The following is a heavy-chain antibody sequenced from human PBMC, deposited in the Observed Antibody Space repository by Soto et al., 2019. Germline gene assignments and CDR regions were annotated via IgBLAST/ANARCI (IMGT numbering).Heavy chain of an antibody. CDR2: IIPISGTA. CDR1: GGTFSSYA. D-gene: IGHD3-3*01. V-gene: IGHV1-69*12. Sequence: QVQLVQSGAEVKKPGSSVKVSCEASGGTFSSYAITWVRQAPGQGLEWMGGIIPISGTANYAQKFQDRVTISADGSTSTAYMELSSLRSEGPAMYYWARERYYDLWSGSNWFDPWGQGTLVTVSS. CDR3: ARERYYDLWSGSNWFDP. J-gene: IGHJ5*02.